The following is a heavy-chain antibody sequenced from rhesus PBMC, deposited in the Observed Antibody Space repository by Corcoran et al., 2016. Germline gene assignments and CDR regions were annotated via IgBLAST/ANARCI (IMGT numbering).Heavy chain of an antibody. D-gene: IGHD5-24*01. V-gene: IGHV4S18*01. CDR1: GGSIRRSNW. J-gene: IGHJ3*01. CDR3: ARALAGTVRGAFDF. Sequence: QVQLQESGPGLVKPSEPLSLPSSVSGGSIRRSNWWSWIRQPPGQGLEWIGGIYSNSESTNYNPALKNRVTISKDTSKNQFSLKLTSVTAADTAVYYCARALAGTVRGAFDFWGQGLRVTVSS. CDR2: IYSNSEST.